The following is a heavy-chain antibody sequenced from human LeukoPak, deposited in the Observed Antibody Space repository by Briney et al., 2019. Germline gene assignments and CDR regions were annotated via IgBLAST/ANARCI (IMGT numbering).Heavy chain of an antibody. CDR1: GFTFSSYW. Sequence: PGGSLRLSCAASGFTFSSYWMSWVRQAPGKGLEWVGQISQDGSGKYYVDSVRGRFTFSRDNAKNSLYLQMNSLRAEDTAVYYCARDSSGTTFDYWGQGTLVTVSS. CDR3: ARDSSGTTFDY. V-gene: IGHV3-7*01. J-gene: IGHJ4*02. CDR2: ISQDGSGK. D-gene: IGHD1-7*01.